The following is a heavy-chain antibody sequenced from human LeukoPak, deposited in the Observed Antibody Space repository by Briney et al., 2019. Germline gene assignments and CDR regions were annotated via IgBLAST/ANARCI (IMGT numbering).Heavy chain of an antibody. CDR1: GGTFSSYA. CDR3: ARGASSIAAITDYYYYMDV. J-gene: IGHJ6*03. CDR2: IIPIFGTA. Sequence: ASVKVSCKASGGTFSSYAISWVRQAPGQGLEWMGGIIPIFGTANYAQKFQGRVTITADESTSTAYMELSSLRSEDTAVYYCARGASSIAAITDYYYYMDVWGKGTTVTVSS. V-gene: IGHV1-69*13. D-gene: IGHD6-6*01.